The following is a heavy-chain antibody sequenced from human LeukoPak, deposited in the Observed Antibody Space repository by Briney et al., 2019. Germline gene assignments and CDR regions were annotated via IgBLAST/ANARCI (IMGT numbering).Heavy chain of an antibody. CDR2: ISSSRSYI. V-gene: IGHV3-21*01. Sequence: GGPLRLSCAGSVFTFSSYNINWVRQAPGKGQESLSSISSSRSYIYYVVTVKGRFTISRDNAKNSLYLQMDSLRAEDTAVYYCTVPRIVGATPGLYYGMDGWGQGTTVTVSS. CDR1: VFTFSSYN. J-gene: IGHJ6*02. D-gene: IGHD1-26*01. CDR3: TVPRIVGATPGLYYGMDG.